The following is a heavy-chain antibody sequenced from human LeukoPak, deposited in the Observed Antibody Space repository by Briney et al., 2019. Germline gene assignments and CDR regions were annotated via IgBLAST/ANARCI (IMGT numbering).Heavy chain of an antibody. J-gene: IGHJ5*02. V-gene: IGHV1-8*01. CDR1: GYTFTSYD. Sequence: ASVKVSCKASGYTFTSYDINWVRQATGQGLEWMGWMNPNSGNTGYAQKFQGRVTMTRNTSISTAYMELSSLRSEDTAVYYCARGRSVLLWFGESNDWLDPWGQGTLVTVSS. CDR3: ARGRSVLLWFGESNDWLDP. CDR2: MNPNSGNT. D-gene: IGHD3-10*01.